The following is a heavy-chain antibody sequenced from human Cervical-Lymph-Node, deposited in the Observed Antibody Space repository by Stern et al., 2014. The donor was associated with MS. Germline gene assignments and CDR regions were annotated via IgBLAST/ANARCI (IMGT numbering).Heavy chain of an antibody. CDR2: INPSGGST. CDR3: AREVAGHRLGMMDV. Sequence: QVQLVQSGAEVKKPGASVKGSCKASGYTFTSYYMHWVRQAPGQGLQWTGIINPSGGSTSYAQKFQGRVTMTRDTSTSTVYMELSSLRSEDTAVYYCAREVAGHRLGMMDVWGQGTTVTVSS. D-gene: IGHD6-19*01. J-gene: IGHJ6*02. CDR1: GYTFTSYY. V-gene: IGHV1-46*01.